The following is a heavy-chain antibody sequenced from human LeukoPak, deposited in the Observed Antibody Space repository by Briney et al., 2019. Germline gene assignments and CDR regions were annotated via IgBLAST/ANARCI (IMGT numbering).Heavy chain of an antibody. CDR2: IYYSGST. CDR1: GGSISSYY. Sequence: SETLSLTCTVSGGSISSYYWSWIRQPPGKGLEWIGYIYYSGSTNCNPSLKSRVTISVDTSKNQFSLKLRSVTAADMAVYYCARYHCPNGVCYYFDYWGQGTLVTVSS. D-gene: IGHD2-8*01. J-gene: IGHJ4*02. CDR3: ARYHCPNGVCYYFDY. V-gene: IGHV4-59*01.